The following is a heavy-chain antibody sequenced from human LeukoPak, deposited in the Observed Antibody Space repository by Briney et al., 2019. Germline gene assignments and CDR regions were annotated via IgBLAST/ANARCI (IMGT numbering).Heavy chain of an antibody. D-gene: IGHD6-19*01. V-gene: IGHV3-11*04. CDR1: GSTFSDYY. CDR3: ARDAQYTSGWYWEYGMDV. CDR2: ISSSSSTI. Sequence: PGGSLRLPCAASGSTFSDYYMSWIRQAPGKGLEWVSYISSSSSTIYYAYSVKGRFTISRDNAKNSLYLQINSLRAEHTAVYYCARDAQYTSGWYWEYGMDVWGQGTTVTVSS. J-gene: IGHJ6*02.